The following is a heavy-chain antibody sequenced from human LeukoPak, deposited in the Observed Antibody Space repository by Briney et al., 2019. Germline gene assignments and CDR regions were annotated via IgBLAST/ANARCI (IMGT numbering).Heavy chain of an antibody. Sequence: AGGSLRLSCAASGFTFSDHYMDWVRQAPGKGLEWVGRTRNNGNSYTTEYAASVKGRFTISRDDSKNSLYLQMDSLKTEDTAVYYCARTNPYDSGNYALDYWGQGTLVTVSS. CDR3: ARTNPYDSGNYALDY. CDR1: GFTFSDHY. J-gene: IGHJ4*02. CDR2: TRNNGNSYTT. V-gene: IGHV3-72*01. D-gene: IGHD3-10*01.